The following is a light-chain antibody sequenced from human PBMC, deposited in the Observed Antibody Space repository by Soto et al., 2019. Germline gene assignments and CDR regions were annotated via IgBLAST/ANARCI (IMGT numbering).Light chain of an antibody. Sequence: IVVTKSPSTLSLSPGERATLSCRASQSVSSYLAWYQQKPGQAPRLLIYDASNRATGIPARFSGSGSGTDFTLTISSLEPEDFAVYYCQQRSNWPWTFGQGTKVDIK. V-gene: IGKV3-11*01. CDR2: DAS. J-gene: IGKJ1*01. CDR1: QSVSSY. CDR3: QQRSNWPWT.